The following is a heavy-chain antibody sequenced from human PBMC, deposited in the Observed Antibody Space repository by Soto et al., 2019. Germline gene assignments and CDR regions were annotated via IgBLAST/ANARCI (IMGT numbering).Heavy chain of an antibody. CDR1: GGSISSGGYY. CDR3: ARESTYYYGSGSYYKAGSFDY. Sequence: SETLSLTCTVSGGSISSGGYYWSCIRQHPGKGLEWIGYIYYSGSTYYNPSLKSRVTISVDTSKNQFSLKLSSVTAADTAVYYCARESTYYYGSGSYYKAGSFDYWDQGTLVTVSS. V-gene: IGHV4-31*03. J-gene: IGHJ4*02. D-gene: IGHD3-10*01. CDR2: IYYSGST.